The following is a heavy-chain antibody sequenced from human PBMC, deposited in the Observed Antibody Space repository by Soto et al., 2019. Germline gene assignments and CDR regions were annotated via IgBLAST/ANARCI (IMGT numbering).Heavy chain of an antibody. V-gene: IGHV5-51*01. CDR1: GYSFTSYW. CDR2: IYPGDSDT. Sequence: PGESLKISCKGSGYSFTSYWIGWVRQMPGKGLEWMGIIYPGDSDTRYSPSFQGQVTISADKSISTAYLQWSSLKASDTAMYYCARLPISCSSISCYYYYGMDVWGQGTTVTVSS. J-gene: IGHJ6*02. D-gene: IGHD2-2*01. CDR3: ARLPISCSSISCYYYYGMDV.